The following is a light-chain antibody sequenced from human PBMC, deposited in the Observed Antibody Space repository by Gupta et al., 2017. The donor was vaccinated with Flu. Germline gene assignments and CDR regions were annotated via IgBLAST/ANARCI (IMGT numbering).Light chain of an antibody. Sequence: SYVLTPPASVSIAPAQTAKITCGGNNRESNSVHWYQQRPGQAPILVVDDDRHRPSGITERFSGSNSGTTATLAITRLEAGDEADYYWQAWDSSRVHDVFGGGTKVTVL. CDR3: QAWDSSRVHDV. J-gene: IGLJ3*02. CDR2: DDR. V-gene: IGLV3-21*02. CDR1: NRESNS.